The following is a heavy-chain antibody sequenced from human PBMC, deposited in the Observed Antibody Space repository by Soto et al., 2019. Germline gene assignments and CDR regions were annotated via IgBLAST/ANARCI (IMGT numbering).Heavy chain of an antibody. J-gene: IGHJ3*02. D-gene: IGHD2-15*01. CDR1: GLTFDDYA. CDR3: TKDIVGYGHDGFDI. CDR2: INWDHNII. Sequence: GGSLRLSCEASGLTFDDYAIHWVRQAPGKGLEWVSGINWDHNIIGYADSVKGRFTISRDNAKNSLYLQMNSLRPDDTAVYFCTKDIVGYGHDGFDIWGQGTMVTVSS. V-gene: IGHV3-9*01.